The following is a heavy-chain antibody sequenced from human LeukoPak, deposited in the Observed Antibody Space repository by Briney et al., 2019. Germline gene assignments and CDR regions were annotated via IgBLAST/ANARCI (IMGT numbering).Heavy chain of an antibody. CDR2: INQSGRT. CDR3: ARGSGDYENCAFDI. Sequence: SETLSLTCGVYGGSFSGNYWSWIRQPPGKGLEWIGEINQSGRTNYNSSLKSRVTVSADTSKNQFSLKVNFVTAADTAVYYCARGSGDYENCAFDIWGQGTMVTVSS. D-gene: IGHD2-21*02. V-gene: IGHV4-34*01. CDR1: GGSFSGNY. J-gene: IGHJ3*02.